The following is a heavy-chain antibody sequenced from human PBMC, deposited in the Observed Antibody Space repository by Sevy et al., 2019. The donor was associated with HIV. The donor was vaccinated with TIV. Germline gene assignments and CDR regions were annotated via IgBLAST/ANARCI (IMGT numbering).Heavy chain of an antibody. CDR1: GFTFSSYS. CDR3: ARISCTNGVCFQGYYYYAMHV. V-gene: IGHV3-21*01. J-gene: IGHJ6*02. Sequence: GGSLRLSCAASGFTFSSYSMNWVRQAPGKGLEWVSSISTSSSYIYYADSVKGRFTISRDNAKNSLYLQMNSLRAEDTAVYYCARISCTNGVCFQGYYYYAMHVWGQGTTVTVSS. D-gene: IGHD2-8*01. CDR2: ISTSSSYI.